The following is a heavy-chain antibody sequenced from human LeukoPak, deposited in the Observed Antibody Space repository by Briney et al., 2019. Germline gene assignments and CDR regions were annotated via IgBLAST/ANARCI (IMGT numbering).Heavy chain of an antibody. V-gene: IGHV3-30-3*01. CDR2: ISYDGSNK. CDR1: GFTFSSYA. J-gene: IGHJ4*02. D-gene: IGHD5-18*01. CDR3: ARDRRRIQPWYYFDY. Sequence: SGRSLRLSCAASGFTFSSYAMHWVRQAPGKGLEWVAVISYDGSNKYCADSVKGRFTISRDNSKNTLYLQMNSLRAEDTAVYYCARDRRRIQPWYYFDYWGQGTLVTVSS.